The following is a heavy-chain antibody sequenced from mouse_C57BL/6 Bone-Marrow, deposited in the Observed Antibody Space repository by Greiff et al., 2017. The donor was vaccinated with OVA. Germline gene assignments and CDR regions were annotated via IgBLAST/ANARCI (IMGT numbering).Heavy chain of an antibody. CDR2: INPSTGGT. CDR3: ARGGTSPFAY. D-gene: IGHD4-1*01. CDR1: GYSFTGYY. V-gene: IGHV1-42*01. Sequence: EVQLQQSGPELVKPGASVKISCKASGYSFTGYYMNWVKQSPEKSLEWIGEINPSTGGTTYNQKFKAKATLTVDKSSSTAYMQLKSLTSEDSADSDSARGGTSPFAYWGQGTLVTVSA. J-gene: IGHJ3*01.